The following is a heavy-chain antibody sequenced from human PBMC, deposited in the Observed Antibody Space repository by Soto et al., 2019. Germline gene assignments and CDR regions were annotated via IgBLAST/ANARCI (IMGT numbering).Heavy chain of an antibody. CDR1: GGTISSSSYS. J-gene: IGHJ4*02. Sequence: SETLSLTCTVSGGTISSSSYSWSWIRQPPGKGLEWIGYIYYSGSTNYNPSLKSRVTISVDTSKNQFSLKLSSVTAEDTAVYYCARSDGRYWGQGTLVNVSS. CDR2: IYYSGST. V-gene: IGHV4-61*01. CDR3: ARSDGRY.